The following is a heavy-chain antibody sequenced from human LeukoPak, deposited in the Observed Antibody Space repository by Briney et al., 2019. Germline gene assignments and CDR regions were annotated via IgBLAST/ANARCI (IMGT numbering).Heavy chain of an antibody. D-gene: IGHD3-22*01. Sequence: GGSLRLSCAASGFTFSGSAMHWVRQASGKGLEWVGRIRSKANSYATAYAASVKGRFTISRDDSKNTAYLQMNSLKTEDTAVYYCTRRSYDSSGSVDYWGQGTLVTVSS. CDR1: GFTFSGSA. V-gene: IGHV3-73*01. J-gene: IGHJ4*02. CDR3: TRRSYDSSGSVDY. CDR2: IRSKANSYAT.